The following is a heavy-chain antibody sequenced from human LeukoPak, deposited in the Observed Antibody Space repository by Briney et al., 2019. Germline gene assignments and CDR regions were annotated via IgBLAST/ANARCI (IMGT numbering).Heavy chain of an antibody. Sequence: PGGSLRLSCAASGFTFSSYAMSWVRQAPGKGLEWVSAISGSGGSTHYADSVKGRFTISRDNSKNTLYLQMNSLRAEHTAVYYCAKDFGAVEMATLYFQHWGQGTLVTVSS. J-gene: IGHJ1*01. CDR1: GFTFSSYA. V-gene: IGHV3-23*01. CDR3: AKDFGAVEMATLYFQH. CDR2: ISGSGGST. D-gene: IGHD5-24*01.